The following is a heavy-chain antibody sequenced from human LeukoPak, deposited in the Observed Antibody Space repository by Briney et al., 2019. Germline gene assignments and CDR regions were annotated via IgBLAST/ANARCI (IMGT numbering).Heavy chain of an antibody. CDR2: IYYSGST. Sequence: SETLSLTCTDSGGSISSYYWSWIRQPPGKGLEWIGYIYYSGSTNYNPSLKSRVTISVDTSKNQFSLKLSSVTAADTAVYYCARVGSYYDSSGYSTPIDYWGQGTLVTVSS. CDR3: ARVGSYYDSSGYSTPIDY. D-gene: IGHD3-22*01. J-gene: IGHJ4*02. V-gene: IGHV4-59*01. CDR1: GGSISSYY.